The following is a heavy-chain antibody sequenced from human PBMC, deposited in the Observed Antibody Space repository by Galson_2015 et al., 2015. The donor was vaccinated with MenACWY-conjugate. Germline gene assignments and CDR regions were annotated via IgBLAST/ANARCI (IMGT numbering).Heavy chain of an antibody. CDR1: GFSFDDYG. CDR2: INWTGVST. V-gene: IGHV3-20*04. D-gene: IGHD4-17*01. J-gene: IGHJ6*02. Sequence: SLRVSCAASGFSFDDYGVSWLRQAPGKGLEWVSVINWTGVSTAYADCVKGRFPLSRENAKNSLYLQMNSLRAEDTALYYCARDRATVTNYYYFGQDVWGQGTTVIVSS. CDR3: ARDRATVTNYYYFGQDV.